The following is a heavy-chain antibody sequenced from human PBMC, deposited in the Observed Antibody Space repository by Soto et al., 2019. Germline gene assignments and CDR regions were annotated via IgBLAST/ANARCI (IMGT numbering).Heavy chain of an antibody. Sequence: QVNLVQSGAEVRKPGASVKVSCKGSGYTFTSYGIAWVRQAPGQGLEWMGWISAHNDNTNYAQKVQGRVTVTRDTSTRTAYMELRNLRSDDTAVYYCARGRYGDYWGQGALVTVSS. CDR3: ARGRYGDY. V-gene: IGHV1-18*01. D-gene: IGHD1-1*01. CDR1: GYTFTSYG. J-gene: IGHJ4*02. CDR2: ISAHNDNT.